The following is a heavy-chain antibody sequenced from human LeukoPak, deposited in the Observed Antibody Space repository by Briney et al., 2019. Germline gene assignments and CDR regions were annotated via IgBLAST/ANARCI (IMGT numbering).Heavy chain of an antibody. Sequence: KPSETLSLTCTVSGDSISDFSWTWIRQTPGKGLEWIGFISSSGTSHYSPSLESRVTFSPDTSKSQFSLSLKSVTAADTAVYYCARVFQGALTSNWFDPWGQGILVTVSS. J-gene: IGHJ5*02. V-gene: IGHV4-59*01. D-gene: IGHD2-21*02. CDR2: ISSSGTS. CDR1: GDSISDFS. CDR3: ARVFQGALTSNWFDP.